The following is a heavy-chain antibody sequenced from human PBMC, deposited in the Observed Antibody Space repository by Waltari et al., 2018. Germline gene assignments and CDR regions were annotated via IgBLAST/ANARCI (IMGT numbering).Heavy chain of an antibody. J-gene: IGHJ4*02. V-gene: IGHV4-59*11. CDR1: GGSISSHY. CDR3: ARVHDYSNFAFFY. CDR2: IYYSGST. D-gene: IGHD4-4*01. Sequence: QVQLQESGPGLVKPSETLSLTCTVSGGSISSHYWSWIRQPPGKGLEWIGYIYYSGSTNYNPSLKSRVTISVDTSKNQFSLKLSSLRSEDTAVYYCARVHDYSNFAFFYWGQGTLVTVSS.